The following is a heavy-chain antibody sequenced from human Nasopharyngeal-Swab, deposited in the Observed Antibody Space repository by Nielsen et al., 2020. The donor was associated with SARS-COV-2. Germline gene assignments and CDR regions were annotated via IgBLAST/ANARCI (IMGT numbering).Heavy chain of an antibody. V-gene: IGHV3-33*01. D-gene: IGHD6-25*01. CDR2: IWYDGSEK. Sequence: ISCAASGFSFRDSAMHWVRQAPGKGLEWVAVIWYDGSEKYYVDSVKGRFTISRDNSKNTLYLQMNSLRAEDTAVYYCARDPPFSGWTLESWGQGTLVTVSS. CDR3: ARDPPFSGWTLES. CDR1: GFSFRDSA. J-gene: IGHJ4*02.